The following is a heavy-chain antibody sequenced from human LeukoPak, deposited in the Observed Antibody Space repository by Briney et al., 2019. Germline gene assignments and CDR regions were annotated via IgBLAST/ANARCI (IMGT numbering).Heavy chain of an antibody. CDR2: IKSKTDGGTT. CDR3: TTISLYGDLPLVTLDV. J-gene: IGHJ6*04. CDR1: GFTFSNAW. D-gene: IGHD4-17*01. Sequence: PGGSPRLSCAASGFTFSNAWMSWVRQAPGKGLEWVGRIKSKTDGGTTDYAAPVKGRFTISRDDSENTLYLQMNSLKTEDTAVYYCTTISLYGDLPLVTLDVWGKGTTVTISS. V-gene: IGHV3-15*01.